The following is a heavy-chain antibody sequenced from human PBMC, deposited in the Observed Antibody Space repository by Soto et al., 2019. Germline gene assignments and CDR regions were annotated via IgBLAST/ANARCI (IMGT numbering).Heavy chain of an antibody. CDR1: AFTFDGHA. CDR2: MTWNGGTI. D-gene: IGHD5-18*01. CDR3: AKDRAITYSSGFYGMDF. V-gene: IGHV3-9*01. Sequence: SLRLSCAASAFTFDGHAMHWVRQAPGKGLEWVSGMTWNGGTIAYADSVKGRFTISRDNAKKFLFLQMNSLRAEDTALYYCAKDRAITYSSGFYGMDFWGQGATVTVSS. J-gene: IGHJ6*02.